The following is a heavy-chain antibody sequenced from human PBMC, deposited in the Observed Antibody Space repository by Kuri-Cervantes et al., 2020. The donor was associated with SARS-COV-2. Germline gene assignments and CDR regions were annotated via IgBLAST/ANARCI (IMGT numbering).Heavy chain of an antibody. CDR2: IYYSGST. CDR3: ARVWADSSGYDPYFDY. V-gene: IGHV4-59*01. D-gene: IGHD5-12*01. CDR1: GGSISSYY. J-gene: IGHJ4*02. Sequence: ESLKISCTVSGGSISSYYWSWIRQPPGKGLEWIGYIYYSGSTYYTPSLKRRVTISVDTSKNQFSLKLSSVTAADTAVYYCARVWADSSGYDPYFDYWGQGTLVTVSS.